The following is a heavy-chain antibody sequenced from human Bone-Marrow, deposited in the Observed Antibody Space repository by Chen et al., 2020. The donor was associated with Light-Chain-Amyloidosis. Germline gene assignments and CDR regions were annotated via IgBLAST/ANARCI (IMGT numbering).Heavy chain of an antibody. CDR3: TTDGRTDY. V-gene: IGHV3-15*01. CDR1: GFTFSGAW. J-gene: IGHJ4*02. CDR2: IKSDADGGTT. Sequence: EVNLVESGGGLVKPGGSLRLSCAASGFTFSGAWMSWVRQAPGKGLELLGRIKSDADGGTTDYAAPVQGRFSISRDDSKKTLYLQMSSLKIEDTAMYYCTTDGRTDYWGQGTLVTVSS.